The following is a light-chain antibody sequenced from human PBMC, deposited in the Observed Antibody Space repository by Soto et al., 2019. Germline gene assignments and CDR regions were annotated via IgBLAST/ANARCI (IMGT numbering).Light chain of an antibody. V-gene: IGKV3-15*01. CDR3: QQYHNWPA. CDR2: GAA. CDR1: QSVFSS. Sequence: DIVMTQSPATLSVSPGERATLSCRASQSVFSSLAWYQQKPGQAPRLLIYGAATRATGIPARFSGSGSGTEFTLTISSLQSEDFPVYFCQQYHNWPAFGQGTKVEIK. J-gene: IGKJ1*01.